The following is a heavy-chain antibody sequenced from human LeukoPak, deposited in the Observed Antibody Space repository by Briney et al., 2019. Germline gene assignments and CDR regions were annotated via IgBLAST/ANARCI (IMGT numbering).Heavy chain of an antibody. CDR2: IKQDGSEK. V-gene: IGHV3-7*01. Sequence: GGSLRLSCAASGFTFSSYWMSWVRQAPGKGLEWVANIKQDGSEKYYVDSVKGRFTISRDNAKNSLYLQMNSLRAEDTAVYYCARVSLPYGSGRWPDCWFDPWGQGTLVTVPS. J-gene: IGHJ5*02. CDR3: ARVSLPYGSGRWPDCWFDP. D-gene: IGHD3-10*01. CDR1: GFTFSSYW.